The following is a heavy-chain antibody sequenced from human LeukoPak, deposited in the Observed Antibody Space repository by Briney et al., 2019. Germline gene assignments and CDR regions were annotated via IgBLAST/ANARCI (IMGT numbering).Heavy chain of an antibody. CDR3: AREGYYGSGSPPSLYFDY. CDR1: GITFSSYW. CDR2: TSSDLNVK. J-gene: IGHJ4*02. V-gene: IGHV3-30*03. Sequence: GGSLRLSCAASGITFSSYWMSWVRQAPGKGLEWVAVTSSDLNVKLYADSVKGRFTISRDNSRSTLYLQMNSLRPEDTAIYYCAREGYYGSGSPPSLYFDYWGQGTLVTVSS. D-gene: IGHD3-10*01.